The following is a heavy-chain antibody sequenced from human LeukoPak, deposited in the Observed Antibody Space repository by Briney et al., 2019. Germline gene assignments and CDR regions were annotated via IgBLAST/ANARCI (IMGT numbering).Heavy chain of an antibody. D-gene: IGHD2-15*01. CDR3: ARDRGGSYSAIDY. CDR2: ISSSSITI. V-gene: IGHV3-48*04. J-gene: IGHJ4*02. Sequence: GGSLRLSCAASGFTFSSYSLNWVRQAPGKGRGCVSSISSSSITIYYAESVKGRFTISRDNAEKSLYLQMNSLRAEDTAVYCCARDRGGSYSAIDYWGQGTLVTVSS. CDR1: GFTFSSYS.